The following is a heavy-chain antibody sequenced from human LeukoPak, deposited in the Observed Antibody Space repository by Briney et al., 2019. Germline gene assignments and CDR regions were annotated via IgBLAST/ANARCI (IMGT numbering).Heavy chain of an antibody. V-gene: IGHV5-51*01. CDR2: IYPGDYET. CDR1: GYSLSNYW. D-gene: IGHD2-21*02. CDR3: AIPPGYCGNDCAFDH. Sequence: GESLKISCDGSGYSLSNYWLGWVRQMPRKGLEWMGIIYPGDYETRYSPSFQGLVTISVDKSISTACLQWSSLKASDTAMYYFAIPPGYCGNDCAFDHWGQGTLVTVSS. J-gene: IGHJ4*02.